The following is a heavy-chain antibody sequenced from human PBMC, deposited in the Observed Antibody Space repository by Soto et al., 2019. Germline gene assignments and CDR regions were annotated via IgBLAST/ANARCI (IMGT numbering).Heavy chain of an antibody. CDR1: GGTFSSYA. CDR2: IIPIFGTA. J-gene: IGHJ5*02. Sequence: SVKVSCKASGGTFSSYAISWLRQAPGQGLEWMGGIIPIFGTANYAQKFQGRVTITADESTSTAYMELSSLRSEDTAVYYCARAHTNKDIVVINWFDPWGQGTLVTVSS. V-gene: IGHV1-69*13. D-gene: IGHD2-2*01. CDR3: ARAHTNKDIVVINWFDP.